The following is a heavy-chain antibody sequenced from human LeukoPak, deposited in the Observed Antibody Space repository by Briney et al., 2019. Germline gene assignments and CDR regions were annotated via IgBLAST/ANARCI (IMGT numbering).Heavy chain of an antibody. CDR1: GFTFSSYG. D-gene: IGHD3-10*01. CDR2: ISYDGSNK. V-gene: IGHV3-30*18. Sequence: PGGSLRLSCAASGFTFSSYGMHWVRQAPGKGLEWVAVISYDGSNKYYADSVKGRFTISRDNSKNTLYLQMNSLRAEDTAVYYCAKGVITMVRGVIIIHYGMDVWGQGTTVTVSS. CDR3: AKGVITMVRGVIIIHYGMDV. J-gene: IGHJ6*02.